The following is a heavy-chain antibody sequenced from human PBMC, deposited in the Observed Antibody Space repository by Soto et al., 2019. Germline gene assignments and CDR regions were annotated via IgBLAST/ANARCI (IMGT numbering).Heavy chain of an antibody. CDR2: ISRSSNYM. CDR1: GFTFSTYS. V-gene: IGHV3-21*01. J-gene: IGHJ4*02. D-gene: IGHD6-6*01. Sequence: EVQLVESGGGLVKPGGSLRLSCAASGFTFSTYSMNWVCQAPGKGLEWVSSISRSSNYMYYADSVKGRFTISRDNAKNSLYLQMNSLRAEDTAVYYCARGYSSSYPFYYWGQGTLVTVSS. CDR3: ARGYSSSYPFYY.